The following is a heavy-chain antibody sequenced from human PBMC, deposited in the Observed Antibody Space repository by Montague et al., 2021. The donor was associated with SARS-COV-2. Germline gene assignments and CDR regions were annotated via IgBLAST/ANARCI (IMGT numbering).Heavy chain of an antibody. D-gene: IGHD2-21*01. CDR3: ARASSSCGGLDP. J-gene: IGHJ5*02. Sequence: SETLSLTCAVYGGSFSGYYWTWVRQPPGKGLEWIGEINHSGNTNYKPSLESRITMSVDTSKSLVSLNLTSVTAADTAVYYCARASSSCGGLDPWGQGTLVTVSS. CDR2: INHSGNT. V-gene: IGHV4-34*01. CDR1: GGSFSGYY.